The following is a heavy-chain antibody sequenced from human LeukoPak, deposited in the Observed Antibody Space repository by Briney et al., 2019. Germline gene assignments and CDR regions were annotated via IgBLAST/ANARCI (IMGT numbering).Heavy chain of an antibody. CDR1: GFSFSSYW. Sequence: GGALRLSSAASGFSFSSYWMHGVRHAPGEGGVWVSRINSDGSSTSYADSVRGRFTISRDNAKNTLDLQMNSRRAEDTAVYYCARDQGSFDYWGQGTRDSVS. CDR3: ARDQGSFDY. V-gene: IGHV3-74*01. J-gene: IGHJ4*02. CDR2: INSDGSST.